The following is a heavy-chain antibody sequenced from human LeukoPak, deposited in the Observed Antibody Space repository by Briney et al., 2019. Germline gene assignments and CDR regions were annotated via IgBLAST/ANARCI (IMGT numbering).Heavy chain of an antibody. D-gene: IGHD3-3*01. CDR3: ATSHPSPGYYDFWSGYYTAPFDY. V-gene: IGHV3-9*01. CDR2: ISWNSGSI. CDR1: GFTLSSYA. J-gene: IGHJ4*02. Sequence: PGGSLRLSCAASGFTLSSYAMHWVRQAPGKGLEWVSGISWNSGSIGYADSVKGRFTISRDNAKNSLYLQMNSLRAEDTALYYCATSHPSPGYYDFWSGYYTAPFDYWGQGTLVTVSS.